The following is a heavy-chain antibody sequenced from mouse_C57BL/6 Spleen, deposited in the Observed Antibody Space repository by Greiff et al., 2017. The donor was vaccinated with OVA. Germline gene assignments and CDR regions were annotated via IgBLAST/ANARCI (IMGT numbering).Heavy chain of an antibody. CDR3: ARDYYGSSDWYFDV. CDR1: GFTFSSYA. Sequence: VQLQESGGGLVKPGGSLKLSCAASGFTFSSYAMSWVRQTPEKRLEWVATISDGGSYTYYPDNVKGRFTISRDNAKNNLYLQMSHLKSEDTAMYYCARDYYGSSDWYFDVWGTGTTVTVSS. D-gene: IGHD1-1*01. J-gene: IGHJ1*03. CDR2: ISDGGSYT. V-gene: IGHV5-4*01.